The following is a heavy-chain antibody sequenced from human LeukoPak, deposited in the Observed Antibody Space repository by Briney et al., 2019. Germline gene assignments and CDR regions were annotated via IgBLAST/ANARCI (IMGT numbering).Heavy chain of an antibody. CDR3: ARCPSYYLFDY. V-gene: IGHV4-34*01. CDR2: INHSGST. CDR1: GGSFSGYY. J-gene: IGHJ4*02. Sequence: PSETLSPTCAVYGGSFSGYYWSWIRQPPGKGLEWIGEINHSGSTNYNPSLKSRVTISVDTSKNQFSLKLSSVTAADTAVYYCARCPSYYLFDYWGQGTLVTVSS. D-gene: IGHD3-10*01.